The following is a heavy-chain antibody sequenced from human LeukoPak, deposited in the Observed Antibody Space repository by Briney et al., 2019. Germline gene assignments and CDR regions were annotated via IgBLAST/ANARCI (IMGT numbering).Heavy chain of an antibody. Sequence: SETLSLTCTVSGASISSYYWSWIRQPPGKGLEWIGYIYYSGSTNYNPSLKSRVTISVDTSKNQFSLKLSSVTAADTAVYYCARHLRITRGVFDYWGQGTLVTVSS. D-gene: IGHD3-10*01. V-gene: IGHV4-59*08. CDR2: IYYSGST. CDR1: GASISSYY. CDR3: ARHLRITRGVFDY. J-gene: IGHJ4*02.